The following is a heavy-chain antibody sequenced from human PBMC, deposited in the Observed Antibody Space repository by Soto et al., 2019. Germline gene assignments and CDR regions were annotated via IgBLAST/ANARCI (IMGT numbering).Heavy chain of an antibody. Sequence: EVHLVESGGGLVQPGGSLRLSCAGTGFTISSNYMNWVRQAPGKGLEWVSVMYAAGSTYYEDSVKGRFNISRSNSKNTVYLQMNSLRGEDTAVYYCARGSNRNNWKLFDYWGQGTLVTVSS. CDR2: MYAAGST. D-gene: IGHD1-1*01. J-gene: IGHJ4*02. V-gene: IGHV3-66*01. CDR3: ARGSNRNNWKLFDY. CDR1: GFTISSNY.